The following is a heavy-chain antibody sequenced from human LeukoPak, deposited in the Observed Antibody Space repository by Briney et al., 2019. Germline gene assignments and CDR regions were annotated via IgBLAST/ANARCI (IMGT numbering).Heavy chain of an antibody. J-gene: IGHJ6*02. CDR1: GYTFTSYD. V-gene: IGHV1-8*01. Sequence: ASVKVSCKASGYTFTSYDINWVRQATGQGLEWMGWMNPNSGNTGYAQKFQGRVTMTRNTSISTAYMELSSLRSEDTAVYYCAREIGYCSSTSCLYYYYYCYGMDVWGQGTTVTVSS. D-gene: IGHD2-2*01. CDR3: AREIGYCSSTSCLYYYYYCYGMDV. CDR2: MNPNSGNT.